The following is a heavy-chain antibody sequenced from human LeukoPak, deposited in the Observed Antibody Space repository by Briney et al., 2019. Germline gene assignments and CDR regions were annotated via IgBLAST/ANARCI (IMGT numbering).Heavy chain of an antibody. CDR1: GGSSSGYY. D-gene: IGHD6-19*01. J-gene: IGHJ4*02. CDR2: INHSGST. V-gene: IGHV4-34*01. CDR3: ASPRRSSGWYY. Sequence: SETLSLTCAVYGGSSSGYYWSWIRQPPGKGLEWIGEINHSGSTNYNPSLKSRVTISVDTSKNQFSLKLSSVTAADTAVYYCASPRRSSGWYYWGQGTLVTVSS.